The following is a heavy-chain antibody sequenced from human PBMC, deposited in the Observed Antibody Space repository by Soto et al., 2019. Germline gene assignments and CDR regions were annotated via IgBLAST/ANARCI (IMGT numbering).Heavy chain of an antibody. CDR3: ARGCYDFRRDLLSFRAQRAPDP. V-gene: IGHV4-4*07. CDR1: AGSIRNYF. Sequence: SETLPLTCTGSAGSIRNYFCNWFRQPAGKGLEWIGRIDNSGSTNYNPSLQSRITMAADTSRNQFSLKLNSVTAADTAVYYCARGCYDFRRDLLSFRAQRAPDP. CDR2: IDNSGST. D-gene: IGHD3-3*01. J-gene: IGHJ5*02.